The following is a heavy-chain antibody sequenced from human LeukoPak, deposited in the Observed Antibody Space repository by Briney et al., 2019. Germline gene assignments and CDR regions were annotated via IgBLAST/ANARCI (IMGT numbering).Heavy chain of an antibody. CDR1: GYPFTSYG. CDR2: ISAYNGNT. Sequence: GASVKVSCKASGYPFTSYGISWVRQAPGQGLEWMGWISAYNGNTNYAQKLQGRVTMTTDTSTSTAYMELRSLRSDDTAVYYCARAPFIDCSSTSCPFDPWGQGTLVTVSS. V-gene: IGHV1-18*01. CDR3: ARAPFIDCSSTSCPFDP. J-gene: IGHJ5*02. D-gene: IGHD2-2*01.